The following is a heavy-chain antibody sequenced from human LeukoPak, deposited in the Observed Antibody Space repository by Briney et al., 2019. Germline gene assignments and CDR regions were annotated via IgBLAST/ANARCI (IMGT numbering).Heavy chain of an antibody. Sequence: GGSLRLSCAASGFTVSSNYMSWVRQAPGKGLEWVSVICSGGSTYYADSVKGRFTISRDNSKNTLYLQMNSLRAEDTAVYYCARDSYYSDSSGYPPYYYYYYGMDVWGQGTPVTVSS. J-gene: IGHJ6*01. CDR1: GFTVSSNY. V-gene: IGHV3-53*01. D-gene: IGHD3-22*01. CDR2: ICSGGST. CDR3: ARDSYYSDSSGYPPYYYYYYGMDV.